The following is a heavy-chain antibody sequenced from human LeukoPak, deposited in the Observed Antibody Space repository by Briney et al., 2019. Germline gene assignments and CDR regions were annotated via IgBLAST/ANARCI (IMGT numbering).Heavy chain of an antibody. Sequence: GGSLRLSCVASGFTFSKCAMIWVRQAPGKEPEWVSGISGSGSSTYYADSVKGRFTISRDNSKNTLYLQMNSLRAEDTAVYYCARGTYYYDSSGYYGLPYFDYWGQGTLVTVSS. J-gene: IGHJ4*02. CDR1: GFTFSKCA. CDR3: ARGTYYYDSSGYYGLPYFDY. CDR2: ISGSGSST. V-gene: IGHV3-23*01. D-gene: IGHD3-22*01.